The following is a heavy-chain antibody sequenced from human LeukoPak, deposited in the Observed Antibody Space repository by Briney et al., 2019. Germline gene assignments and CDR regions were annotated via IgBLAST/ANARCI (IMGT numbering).Heavy chain of an antibody. CDR2: INPNSGGT. J-gene: IGHJ4*02. D-gene: IGHD3-10*01. Sequence: ASVKVSCKASGGTFSNYAVSWVRQAPGQGLEWMGWINPNSGGTNYAQKFQGRVTMTRDTSISTAYMELSRLRSDDTAVYYCARAEPLWFGELFDYWGQGTLVTVSS. V-gene: IGHV1-2*02. CDR1: GGTFSNYA. CDR3: ARAEPLWFGELFDY.